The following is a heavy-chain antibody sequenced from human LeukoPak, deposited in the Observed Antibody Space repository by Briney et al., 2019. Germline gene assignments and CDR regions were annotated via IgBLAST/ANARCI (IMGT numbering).Heavy chain of an antibody. CDR2: IYYSGST. Sequence: PSETLSLTCAVYGGSFSGYYWSWIRQPPGKGLEWIGYIYYSGSTNYNPSLKSRVTISVDTSKNQFSLKLSSVTAADTAVYYCARGGVVRQQLVKFDPWGQGTLVTVSS. CDR1: GGSFSGYY. V-gene: IGHV4-59*01. CDR3: ARGGVVRQQLVKFDP. J-gene: IGHJ5*02. D-gene: IGHD6-13*01.